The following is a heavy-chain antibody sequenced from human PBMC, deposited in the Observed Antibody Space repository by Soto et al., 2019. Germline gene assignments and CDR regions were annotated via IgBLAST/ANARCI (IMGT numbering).Heavy chain of an antibody. CDR2: IAHDGSIQ. D-gene: IGHD4-4*01. V-gene: IGHV3-30*18. CDR1: EFSFSDYG. Sequence: QARLVESGGAVVQPGGSLRLSCAASEFSFSDYGMHWVRQAPGKGPEWLGVIAHDGSIQSHRDSVKGRFTISRDNSRNTLYLQMNSLRTEDTATYYCAKEVYIRAGPWYFQHWGQGTLVIVSS. J-gene: IGHJ1*01. CDR3: AKEVYIRAGPWYFQH.